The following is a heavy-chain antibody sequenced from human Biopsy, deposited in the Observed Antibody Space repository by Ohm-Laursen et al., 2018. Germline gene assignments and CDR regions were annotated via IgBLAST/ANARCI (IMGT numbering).Heavy chain of an antibody. D-gene: IGHD4-23*01. J-gene: IGHJ2*01. CDR2: IYYSGTT. CDR1: GGSVSSGGFY. V-gene: IGHV4-31*01. Sequence: SQTLSLTCIVSGGSVSSGGFYWSWIRQHPGKGLEWIGYIYYSGTTYYNPSLKSLVTISVDTSKNQFSLKLNSVTAADTAAYYCARRPYGGTRYWYFDLWGRGTLVTVSS. CDR3: ARRPYGGTRYWYFDL.